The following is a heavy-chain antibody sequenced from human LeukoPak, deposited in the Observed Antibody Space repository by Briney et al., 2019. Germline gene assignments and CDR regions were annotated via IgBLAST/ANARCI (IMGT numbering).Heavy chain of an antibody. Sequence: SETLSLTCAVYGGSFSGYYWSWIRQPPGKGLEWIGEINHSGSTSYNPSLKSRVTISVDTSKNQFSLKLSSVTAADTAVYYCARGRDKLGYCSSASCYRQYNWFDPWGQGTLVTVSS. CDR3: ARGRDKLGYCSSASCYRQYNWFDP. V-gene: IGHV4-34*01. CDR2: INHSGST. D-gene: IGHD2-2*02. CDR1: GGSFSGYY. J-gene: IGHJ5*02.